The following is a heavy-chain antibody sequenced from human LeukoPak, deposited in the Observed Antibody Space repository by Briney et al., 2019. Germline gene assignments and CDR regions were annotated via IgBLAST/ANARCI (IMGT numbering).Heavy chain of an antibody. Sequence: GGSLRLSCAASGFTFSIASMSWVRQAPGKWLKWVGQIKTKTHGGTTDHAAPVKGRFTISRDDSKNTLYLQMSSLKTEDTAVYYCTTHRGYSSSPTFDYWGQGTLVTVSS. J-gene: IGHJ4*02. CDR1: GFTFSIAS. CDR2: IKTKTHGGTT. V-gene: IGHV3-15*01. CDR3: TTHRGYSSSPTFDY. D-gene: IGHD6-13*01.